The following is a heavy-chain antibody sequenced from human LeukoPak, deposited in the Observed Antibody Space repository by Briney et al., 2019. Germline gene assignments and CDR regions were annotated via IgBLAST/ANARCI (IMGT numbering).Heavy chain of an antibody. J-gene: IGHJ4*02. CDR1: GGSISSYY. Sequence: SQTLSLTCTVSGGSISSYYWSWIRQPPGKGLEWIGYIYYSGSTNYNPSLKSRVTISVDTSKNQFSLKLSSVTAADTAVYYCARGGYYLDYWGQGTLVTVSS. CDR3: ARGGYYLDY. CDR2: IYYSGST. V-gene: IGHV4-59*08. D-gene: IGHD3-10*01.